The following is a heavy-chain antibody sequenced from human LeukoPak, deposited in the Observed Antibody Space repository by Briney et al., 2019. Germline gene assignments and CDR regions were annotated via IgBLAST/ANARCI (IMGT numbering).Heavy chain of an antibody. CDR3: ARDRPPQLVRPFDY. CDR1: GYIFTGYY. V-gene: IGHV1-2*07. CDR2: INPNSGGT. Sequence: ASVKVSCKASGYIFTGYYMHWVRQAPRQGLEWMGWINPNSGGTNYAHKFQGRVTMTRDTSISTAYMELSRLRSDDTAVYYCARDRPPQLVRPFDYWGQGTLVTVSS. J-gene: IGHJ4*02. D-gene: IGHD6-13*01.